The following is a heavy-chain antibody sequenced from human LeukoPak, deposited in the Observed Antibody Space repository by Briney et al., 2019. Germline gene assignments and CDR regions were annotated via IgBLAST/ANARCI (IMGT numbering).Heavy chain of an antibody. CDR3: ARDDYGDYGGCFDY. Sequence: GGSLRLSCAASGFTFSSYSMNWVRQAPGKGLEWVSSISSSSSYIYYADSVKGRFTISSDNAKNSLYLQMNSLRAEDTAVYYCARDDYGDYGGCFDYWGQGTLVTVSS. D-gene: IGHD4-17*01. CDR1: GFTFSSYS. J-gene: IGHJ4*02. CDR2: ISSSSSYI. V-gene: IGHV3-21*03.